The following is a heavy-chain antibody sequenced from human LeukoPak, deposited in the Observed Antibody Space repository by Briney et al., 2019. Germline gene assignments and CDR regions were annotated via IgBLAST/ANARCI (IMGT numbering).Heavy chain of an antibody. CDR3: AKDIQLST. J-gene: IGHJ3*01. Sequence: GGSLRLSCAASGFTFSVAAMTWVRQAPGKGLEWVSLIGASGESTYYADSVKGRFTISRDNSKNTLSLQMNSLGVEDTAMYFCAKDIQLSTWGLGTMVTVSS. CDR2: IGASGEST. CDR1: GFTFSVAA. V-gene: IGHV3-23*01. D-gene: IGHD5-24*01.